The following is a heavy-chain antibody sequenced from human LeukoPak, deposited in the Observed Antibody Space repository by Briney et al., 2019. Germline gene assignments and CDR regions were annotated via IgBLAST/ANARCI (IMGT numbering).Heavy chain of an antibody. J-gene: IGHJ3*02. CDR1: GFTFSSYS. D-gene: IGHD6-19*01. CDR2: ISSSSNYI. V-gene: IGHV3-21*01. CDR3: ARDVSSGWYLGAFDI. Sequence: GGSLRLSCAASGFTFSSYSMNWVRQAPGKGLEWVSSISSSSNYIYYADSVKGRFTISRDNAKNSLYLQMNSLRAEDTAVYYCARDVSSGWYLGAFDIWGQGTMVTVSS.